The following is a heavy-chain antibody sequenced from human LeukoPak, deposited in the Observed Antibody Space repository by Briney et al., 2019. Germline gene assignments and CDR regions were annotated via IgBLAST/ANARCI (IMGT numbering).Heavy chain of an antibody. CDR2: ISGSGGST. Sequence: GGSLRLSCAASGFTFSSYAMSWVRQAPGKGLEWVSAISGSGGSTYYADSVKGRFTISRDNSKNTLYLQMNSLRAEDTAVYYCAKDKAAGTYYDSWSGYWAPIYYGMDVWGQGTTVTVSS. D-gene: IGHD3-3*01. CDR1: GFTFSSYA. V-gene: IGHV3-23*01. CDR3: AKDKAAGTYYDSWSGYWAPIYYGMDV. J-gene: IGHJ6*02.